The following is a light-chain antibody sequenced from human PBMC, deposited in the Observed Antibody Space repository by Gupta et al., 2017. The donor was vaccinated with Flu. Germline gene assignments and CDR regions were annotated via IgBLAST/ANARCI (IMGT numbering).Light chain of an antibody. V-gene: IGLV3-21*02. J-gene: IGLJ2*01. CDR3: QVWDTSSDHVV. Sequence: SYVLTPPPSVSVATGPTARITCGGNNIGRKSVHGYQQKPGQAPVLVVHDDSDRPSGIPERFSGSNSGNTATLTISRVEAGDEADYYCQVWDTSSDHVVFGGGTKLTVL. CDR1: NIGRKS. CDR2: DDS.